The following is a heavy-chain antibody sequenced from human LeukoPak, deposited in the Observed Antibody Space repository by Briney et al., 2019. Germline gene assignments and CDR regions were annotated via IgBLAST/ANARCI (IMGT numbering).Heavy chain of an antibody. CDR2: ITASGTAM. D-gene: IGHD3-9*01. J-gene: IGHJ4*02. CDR1: GFTFSSYS. CDR3: ARGPHSYTSRYFDKPSDH. V-gene: IGHV3-48*02. Sequence: PGGSLRLSCAASGFTFSSYSMNWVRQAPGKGLEWVSHITASGTAMFYADSVKGRFTISRDNAKNSLYLQMNSLRDEDTAVYYCARGPHSYTSRYFDKPSDHWGQGTLVIVSS.